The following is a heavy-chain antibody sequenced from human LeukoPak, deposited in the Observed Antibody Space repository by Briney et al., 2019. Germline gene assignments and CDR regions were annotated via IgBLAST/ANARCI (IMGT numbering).Heavy chain of an antibody. CDR3: ARDLLGSSSRT. CDR2: INPNSGGT. Sequence: ASVKVSCKASGYTFTGYYTYWVRQAPGQGLEWMGRINPNSGGTNYAQKFQGRVTMTRDTSISTAYMELSRLRSDDTTVYYCARDLLGSSSRTWGQGTLVTVSS. J-gene: IGHJ5*02. D-gene: IGHD7-27*01. V-gene: IGHV1-2*06. CDR1: GYTFTGYY.